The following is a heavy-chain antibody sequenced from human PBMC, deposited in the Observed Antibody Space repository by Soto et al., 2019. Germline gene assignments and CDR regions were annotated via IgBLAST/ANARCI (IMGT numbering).Heavy chain of an antibody. CDR3: VTRFDGWGRWEY. V-gene: IGHV4-4*02. D-gene: IGHD3-16*01. CDR2: IYHSGST. Sequence: QVQLQESGPGLVRPSGTLSLTCAVSGGSISSNNWWTWVRQPPGKGVAWIGEIYHSGSTNYIPALKRRVSVAVEKSENQFALKLTSVTAADTAVYYCVTRFDGWGRWEYWGQRTLVTVSS. J-gene: IGHJ4*02. CDR1: GGSISSNNW.